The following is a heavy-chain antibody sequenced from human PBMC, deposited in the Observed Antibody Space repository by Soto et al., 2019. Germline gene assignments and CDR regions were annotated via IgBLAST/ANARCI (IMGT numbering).Heavy chain of an antibody. Sequence: GGSLRLFCAASGFTFDDYGMHWVRQGPGKGLEWVSGITWNSATIGYPASVKGRFTISRDNAKNSLYLQMSSLTTEDTAVYYCAKDRWARDSIDVWGQGTTVTVSS. V-gene: IGHV3-9*01. CDR1: GFTFDDYG. J-gene: IGHJ6*02. CDR2: ITWNSATI. CDR3: AKDRWARDSIDV.